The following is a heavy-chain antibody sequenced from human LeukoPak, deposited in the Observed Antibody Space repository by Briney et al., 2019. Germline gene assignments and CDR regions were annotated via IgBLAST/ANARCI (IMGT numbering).Heavy chain of an antibody. Sequence: PGGSLRLSCAASGFTFSDYAMTWVRQAPGKGLEWVANIKEDGSEKFYVDSVKGRFTISRDNAKNSLSLQMNSLRAEDTAVYYCAREGGIVYLGAFDIWGQGTMVTVSS. CDR1: GFTFSDYA. CDR3: AREGGIVYLGAFDI. D-gene: IGHD1-26*01. CDR2: IKEDGSEK. J-gene: IGHJ3*02. V-gene: IGHV3-7*03.